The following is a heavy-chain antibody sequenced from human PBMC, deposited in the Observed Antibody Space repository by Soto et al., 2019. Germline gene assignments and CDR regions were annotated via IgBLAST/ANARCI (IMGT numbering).Heavy chain of an antibody. CDR1: GFTFSSYA. J-gene: IGHJ4*02. CDR2: ISYDGSNK. V-gene: IGHV3-30-3*01. Sequence: QVQLVESGGGVVQPGRSLRLSCAASGFTFSSYAMHWVRQAPGKGMEWVAVISYDGSNKYYADSLKGRFTISRDNSKNTLYLQMNSLRAEYTAVYYCARVAVEMATIHVFDYWGQGTLVTVSS. D-gene: IGHD5-12*01. CDR3: ARVAVEMATIHVFDY.